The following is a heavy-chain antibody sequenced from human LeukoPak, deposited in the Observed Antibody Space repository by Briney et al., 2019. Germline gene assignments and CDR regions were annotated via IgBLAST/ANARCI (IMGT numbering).Heavy chain of an antibody. CDR3: ARQDSSGYSDY. J-gene: IGHJ4*02. CDR1: GYSFTSYW. CDR2: IFPGDSGT. D-gene: IGHD3-22*01. V-gene: IGHV5-51*01. Sequence: GESLKISCKGSGYSFTSYWIGWVRQMPGKGLEYMGIIFPGDSGTRYSPSFQGQVTISADKSINTAYLQWSSLKASDTAMYYCARQDSSGYSDYWGQGTLVTVSS.